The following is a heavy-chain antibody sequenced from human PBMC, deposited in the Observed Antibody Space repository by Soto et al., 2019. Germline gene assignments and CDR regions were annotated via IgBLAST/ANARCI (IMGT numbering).Heavy chain of an antibody. CDR1: GYTFTSYD. Sequence: ASVEVSCKASGYTFTSYDINWVRQATGQGLEWMGWMNPNSGNTGYAQKFQGRVTMTRNTSISTAYMELSSLRSEDTAVYYCARAGDSSSWYDYYGMDVWGQGTTVTVSS. CDR2: MNPNSGNT. D-gene: IGHD6-13*01. CDR3: ARAGDSSSWYDYYGMDV. V-gene: IGHV1-8*01. J-gene: IGHJ6*02.